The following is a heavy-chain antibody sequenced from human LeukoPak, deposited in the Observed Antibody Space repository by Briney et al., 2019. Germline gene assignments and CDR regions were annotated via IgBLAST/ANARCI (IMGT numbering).Heavy chain of an antibody. CDR3: ASSTRWGDYFDY. CDR1: GGSISSHY. CDR2: VYTFGIT. V-gene: IGHV4-4*07. J-gene: IGHJ4*02. D-gene: IGHD3-16*01. Sequence: SETLSLTCTVSGGSISSHYWSWIRQPAGKGLEWIGHVYTFGITNYNPSLKSRVTISVDTSKNQFSLKLNSVTAADTAVYYCASSTRWGDYFDYWGQGTLVTVSS.